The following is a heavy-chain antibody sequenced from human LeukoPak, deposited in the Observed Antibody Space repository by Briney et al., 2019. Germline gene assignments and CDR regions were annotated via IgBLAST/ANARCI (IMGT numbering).Heavy chain of an antibody. J-gene: IGHJ4*02. CDR2: VYPGDSDT. V-gene: IGHV5-51*01. CDR1: GYSFTSYW. CDR3: AGHKVASSSFEGDY. Sequence: GESQKISCKGSGYSFTSYWIGWVRQMPGKGLEWMGIVYPGDSDTRYSPSFQGQVTISADKSISTAYLQWSSLKASDTAMYYCAGHKVASSSFEGDYWGQGTLVTVSS. D-gene: IGHD6-6*01.